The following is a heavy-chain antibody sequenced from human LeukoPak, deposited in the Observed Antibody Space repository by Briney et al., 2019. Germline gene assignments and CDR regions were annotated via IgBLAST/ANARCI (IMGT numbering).Heavy chain of an antibody. CDR3: ARFVRSGYYFDY. D-gene: IGHD3-10*01. J-gene: IGHJ4*02. V-gene: IGHV3-33*01. CDR2: IWYDGSNK. Sequence: GGSLRLSCAVSGFTFSSYGMHWVRQAPGKGLEWVAVIWYDGSNKYYADSVKGRFTISRDNSKNTLYLQMNSLRAEDTAVYYCARFVRSGYYFDYWGQGTLVTVSS. CDR1: GFTFSSYG.